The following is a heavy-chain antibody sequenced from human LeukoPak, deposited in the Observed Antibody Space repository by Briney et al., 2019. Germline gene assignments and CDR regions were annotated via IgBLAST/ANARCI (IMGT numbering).Heavy chain of an antibody. V-gene: IGHV3-23*01. J-gene: IGHJ1*01. CDR3: AKEDPPSPYGDSEYFQH. CDR1: GFTFSSYA. CDR2: ISGSGGST. Sequence: RPGGSLRLPCAASGFTFSSYAMSWVRQAPGKGLEWVSAISGSGGSTYYADSVKGRFTISRDNSKNTLYLQMNSLRAEDTAVYYCAKEDPPSPYGDSEYFQHWGQGTLVTVSS. D-gene: IGHD4-17*01.